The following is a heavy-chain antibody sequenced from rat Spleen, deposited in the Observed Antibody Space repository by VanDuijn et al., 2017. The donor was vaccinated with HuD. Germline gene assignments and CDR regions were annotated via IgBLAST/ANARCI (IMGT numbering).Heavy chain of an antibody. Sequence: EVQLVESDGGLVQPGRSLKLSCVTSGFTFNNYWMTWVRQAPGMGLEWIASISNARGITYYPDSVKGRFTISRDNAKSTLYLQMDSLRSEDTATYYCATDTFYDGTYYPGGFDYWGQGVMVTVSS. CDR1: GFTFNNYW. J-gene: IGHJ2*01. CDR3: ATDTFYDGTYYPGGFDY. V-gene: IGHV5-31*01. CDR2: ISNARGIT. D-gene: IGHD1-12*02.